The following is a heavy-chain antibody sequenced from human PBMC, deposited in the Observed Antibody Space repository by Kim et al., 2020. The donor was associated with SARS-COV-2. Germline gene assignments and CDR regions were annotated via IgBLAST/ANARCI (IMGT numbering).Heavy chain of an antibody. CDR3: ARYPFLTGSYRGFFDY. Sequence: GGSLRLSCAASGFTFSNYCMSWVRQAPGKGLEWVANIKQDGSDKYYVDSVKGRSTISRDNAKNSLYLQMNSLRAEDTAVYYCARYPFLTGSYRGFFDYWGLGTLVTVSS. CDR2: IKQDGSDK. D-gene: IGHD3-9*01. J-gene: IGHJ4*02. CDR1: GFTFSNYC. V-gene: IGHV3-7*01.